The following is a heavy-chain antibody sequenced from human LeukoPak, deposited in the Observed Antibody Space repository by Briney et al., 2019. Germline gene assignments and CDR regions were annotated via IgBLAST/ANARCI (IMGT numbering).Heavy chain of an antibody. V-gene: IGHV3-23*01. CDR1: GFTFTTYA. J-gene: IGHJ4*02. CDR3: ATDRGLSYFDY. Sequence: GGSLRLSCAASGFTFTTYAFTWVRQAPGKGLEWVSTLSESGDTTYYADSVKGRCTISRDNSKNTLYLQMNSLRAEDTAVYLCATDRGLSYFDYWGQGTLVTVSS. CDR2: LSESGDTT.